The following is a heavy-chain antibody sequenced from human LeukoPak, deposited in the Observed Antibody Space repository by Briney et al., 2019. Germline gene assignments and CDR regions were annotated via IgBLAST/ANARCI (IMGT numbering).Heavy chain of an antibody. Sequence: SETLSLTCAVYGGSFSDYYWSWIRQPPGKGLEWIGEINQGGRTNYSPSLKSRVTISLDTSKNQLSLKLSSVTAADTAVYFCVRGSGWYFYWGQGTLVTVSS. CDR1: GGSFSDYY. J-gene: IGHJ4*02. CDR2: INQGGRT. CDR3: VRGSGWYFY. D-gene: IGHD6-19*01. V-gene: IGHV4-34*01.